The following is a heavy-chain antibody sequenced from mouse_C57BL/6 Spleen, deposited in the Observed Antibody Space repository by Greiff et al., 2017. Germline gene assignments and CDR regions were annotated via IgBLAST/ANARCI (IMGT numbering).Heavy chain of an antibody. CDR2: LSSGSSTI. J-gene: IGHJ2*01. CDR1: GFTFSDYG. CDR3: ARPIYDGFPFGY. Sequence: EVQLVESGGGLVKPGGSLKLSCAASGFTFSDYGMHWVRQAPEKGLEWVAYLSSGSSTIYYADTVKGRFTISSDNAKNTLLLQMTSLRSEDTDMYYCARPIYDGFPFGYWGQGTTLTVSS. D-gene: IGHD2-3*01. V-gene: IGHV5-17*01.